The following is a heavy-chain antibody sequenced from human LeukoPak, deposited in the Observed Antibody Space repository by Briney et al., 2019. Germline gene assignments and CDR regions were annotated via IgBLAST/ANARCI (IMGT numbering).Heavy chain of an antibody. J-gene: IGHJ3*02. D-gene: IGHD1-26*01. Sequence: PSETLSLTCTVSGGSISSSSYYWGWIRQPPGKGLEWIGSIYYSGSTYYNPSLKSRVTISVDTSKNQFSLKLSSVTAADTAVYYCARLSGIVGATGAFDIWGQGTMVTVSS. CDR2: IYYSGST. V-gene: IGHV4-39*01. CDR1: GGSISSSSYY. CDR3: ARLSGIVGATGAFDI.